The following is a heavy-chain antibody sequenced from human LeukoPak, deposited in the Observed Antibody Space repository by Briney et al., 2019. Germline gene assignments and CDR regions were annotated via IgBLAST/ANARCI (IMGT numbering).Heavy chain of an antibody. Sequence: PGGSLRLSCTASGFPFIEYSMNWVRQAPGKGLEWTSYIGIDSGSTKYADSVRGRFTISTDKAKNSLYLQMNSLRVEDTAVYYCARDHNYAFDNWGQGTLVSVAS. J-gene: IGHJ4*02. V-gene: IGHV3-48*01. CDR2: IGIDSGST. D-gene: IGHD1-1*01. CDR1: GFPFIEYS. CDR3: ARDHNYAFDN.